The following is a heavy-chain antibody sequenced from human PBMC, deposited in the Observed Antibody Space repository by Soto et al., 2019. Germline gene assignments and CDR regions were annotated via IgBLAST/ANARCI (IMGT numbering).Heavy chain of an antibody. CDR1: GGSFSGYY. J-gene: IGHJ5*02. V-gene: IGHV4-34*01. CDR2: INHSGST. Sequence: SETLSLTCAVYGGSFSGYYWSWIRQPPGKGLEWIGEINHSGSTNYNPSLKSRVTISVDTSKNQFSLKLSSVTAADTAVYYCARESETYYYGSSGYKGVNWFDPWGQGTLVTVSS. CDR3: ARESETYYYGSSGYKGVNWFDP. D-gene: IGHD3-22*01.